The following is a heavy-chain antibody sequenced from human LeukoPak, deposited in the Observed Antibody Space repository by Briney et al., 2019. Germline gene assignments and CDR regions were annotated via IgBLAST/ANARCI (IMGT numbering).Heavy chain of an antibody. J-gene: IGHJ4*02. CDR3: ARVSGGGYYYDSSGYLDY. Sequence: ASVKVSCKASGGTFSSYAISWVRQAPGQGLEWMGGIIPIFGTANYAQKFQARVTITTDESTSTAYRELSSLRSEDTAVYYCARVSGGGYYYDSSGYLDYWGQGTLVTVSS. D-gene: IGHD3-22*01. CDR1: GGTFSSYA. V-gene: IGHV1-69*05. CDR2: IIPIFGTA.